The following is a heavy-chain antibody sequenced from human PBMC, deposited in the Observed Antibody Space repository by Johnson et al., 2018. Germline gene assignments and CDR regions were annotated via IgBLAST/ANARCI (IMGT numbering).Heavy chain of an antibody. V-gene: IGHV3-74*01. CDR2: INSDGSST. Sequence: EVQLVESGGGVVQPGRSLRLSCAASGFTFSTYAMHWVRQAPGKGLVWVSRINSDGSSTSYADSVKGRFTISRDKAKNTLYLQMNSLRAEDTAVYYCAREKPYCSSTSCYTDPYYGMDVWGQGTTVTVSS. D-gene: IGHD2-2*02. J-gene: IGHJ6*02. CDR1: GFTFSTYA. CDR3: AREKPYCSSTSCYTDPYYGMDV.